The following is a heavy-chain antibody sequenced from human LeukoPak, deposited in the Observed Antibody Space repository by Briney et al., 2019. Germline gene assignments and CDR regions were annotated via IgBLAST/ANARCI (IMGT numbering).Heavy chain of an antibody. CDR3: TKHRCQQQLVRVGAFDI. CDR2: ISGSGGST. Sequence: GGSLRLSRAASGFTFSSYAISWVRQAPGKGLEWVSAISGSGGSTYYADSVKGRFTISRDNSKNTLYLQMNSLRAEDTAVYYCTKHRCQQQLVRVGAFDIWGQGTMVTVSS. J-gene: IGHJ3*02. CDR1: GFTFSSYA. D-gene: IGHD1-1*01. V-gene: IGHV3-23*01.